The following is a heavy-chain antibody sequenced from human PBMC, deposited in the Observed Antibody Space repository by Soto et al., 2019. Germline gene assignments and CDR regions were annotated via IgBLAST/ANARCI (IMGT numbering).Heavy chain of an antibody. CDR2: IYHTGAT. CDR1: GGSISSNDYY. Sequence: QVQLQESGPGLVKPSQTLSLTCTVSGGSISSNDYYWSWIRQPPGKGLEWIGYIYHTGATFFNPSLKNRVTMSVDTSKNQFSLKLKSVTATDTAVYYCARLDRVVTYYFDYWGQGTLVTVSS. CDR3: ARLDRVVTYYFDY. D-gene: IGHD2-15*01. V-gene: IGHV4-30-4*01. J-gene: IGHJ4*02.